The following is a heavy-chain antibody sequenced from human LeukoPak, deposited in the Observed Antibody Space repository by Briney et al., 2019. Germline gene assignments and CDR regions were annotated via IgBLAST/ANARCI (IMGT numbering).Heavy chain of an antibody. Sequence: SETLSLTCAVYGGSFSGYYWSWIRQPPGKGLEWIGEINHSGSTNYNPSLKSRVTISVDTSKNQFSLKLSSVTAADTAVYYCARVAAAGGWFDPRGQGTLVTVSS. D-gene: IGHD6-13*01. CDR1: GGSFSGYY. V-gene: IGHV4-34*01. CDR2: INHSGST. J-gene: IGHJ5*02. CDR3: ARVAAAGGWFDP.